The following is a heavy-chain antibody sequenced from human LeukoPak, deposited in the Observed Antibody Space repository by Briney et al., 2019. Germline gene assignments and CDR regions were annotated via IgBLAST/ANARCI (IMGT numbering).Heavy chain of an antibody. CDR2: FYTSGNT. D-gene: IGHD3-10*01. Sequence: SETLSLTCSVSGGSINSDNWSWIRQPAGKGQEWIGRFYTSGNTNYNPSLKGRVTISPDTSKNQFSLKLTSVTAADTAVYYCARNSAGEPYGYWGQGTLVTVSS. V-gene: IGHV4-4*07. CDR3: ARNSAGEPYGY. CDR1: GGSINSDN. J-gene: IGHJ4*02.